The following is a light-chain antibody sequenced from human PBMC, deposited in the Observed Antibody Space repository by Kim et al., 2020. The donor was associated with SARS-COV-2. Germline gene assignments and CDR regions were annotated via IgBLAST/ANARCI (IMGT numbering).Light chain of an antibody. CDR1: QSHNSSY. J-gene: IGKJ1*01. CDR3: QQYGSSPPWT. CDR2: CAA. Sequence: QGESGTLTSRASQSHNSSYLSWYQQQPRQAPRILLYCAASRAPGIPDRCSGSGSGTAFTLTISRRVPEDFAVYYCQQYGSSPPWTFGQGTKVDIK. V-gene: IGKV3-20*01.